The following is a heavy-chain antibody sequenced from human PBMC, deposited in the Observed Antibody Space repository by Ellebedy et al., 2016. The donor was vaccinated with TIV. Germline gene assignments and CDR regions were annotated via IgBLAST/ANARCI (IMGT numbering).Heavy chain of an antibody. D-gene: IGHD2-21*01. V-gene: IGHV3-30-3*01. CDR3: ASSIVVVPYY. Sequence: GGSLRLXXAASGFTFSSYDMHWVRQAPGKGLEWVAVISYDGSNKYYADSVKGRFTISRDNSKNTLYLQMNSLRAEDTAVYYCASSIVVVPYYWGQGTLVTVSS. J-gene: IGHJ4*02. CDR1: GFTFSSYD. CDR2: ISYDGSNK.